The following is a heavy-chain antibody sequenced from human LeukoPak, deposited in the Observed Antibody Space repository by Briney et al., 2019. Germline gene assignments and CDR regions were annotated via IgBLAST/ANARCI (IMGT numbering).Heavy chain of an antibody. D-gene: IGHD6-13*01. Sequence: SGPTLVNPTQTLTLTRTFSGFSLSTSGVGVGWIRQPPGKALEWLALIYWDDDKRYSPSLKSRLTITKDTSKNQVVLTMTNMDPVDTATYYCAHRLGKQQLVRGYYFDYWGQGTLVTVSS. V-gene: IGHV2-5*02. CDR1: GFSLSTSGVG. CDR2: IYWDDDK. CDR3: AHRLGKQQLVRGYYFDY. J-gene: IGHJ4*02.